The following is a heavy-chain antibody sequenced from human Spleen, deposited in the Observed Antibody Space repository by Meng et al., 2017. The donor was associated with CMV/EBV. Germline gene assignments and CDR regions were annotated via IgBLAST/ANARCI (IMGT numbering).Heavy chain of an antibody. CDR3: AGAGVGTDDY. D-gene: IGHD1-26*01. Sequence: GESLKISCVASGFTFNSCWMSWVRQAPGKGLEWVANIKQDRSEKYYVDSVKGRFTISRDNAKNSLYLQMNSLTAEDRAVYYCAGAGVGTDDYWGQGALVTVSS. CDR2: IKQDRSEK. V-gene: IGHV3-7*04. CDR1: GFTFNSCW. J-gene: IGHJ4*02.